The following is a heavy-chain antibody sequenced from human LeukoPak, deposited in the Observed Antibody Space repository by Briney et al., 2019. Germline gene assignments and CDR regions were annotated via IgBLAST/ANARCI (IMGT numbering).Heavy chain of an antibody. D-gene: IGHD1-26*01. Sequence: GGSLRLSCAASGFTFNLAWMSWVRQAPGKGLEWVSAISGSGGSTYYADSVKGRFTISRDNSKNTLYLQMNSLRAEDTAVYYCAKNSGSYFSVSYWGQGTLVTVSS. J-gene: IGHJ4*02. CDR2: ISGSGGST. CDR3: AKNSGSYFSVSY. CDR1: GFTFNLAW. V-gene: IGHV3-23*01.